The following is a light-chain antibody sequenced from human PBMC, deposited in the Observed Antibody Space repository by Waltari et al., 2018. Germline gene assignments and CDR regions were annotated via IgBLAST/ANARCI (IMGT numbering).Light chain of an antibody. CDR3: NSRDTIGDHVV. CDR2: GKN. CDR1: SLRTYY. J-gene: IGLJ2*01. V-gene: IGLV3-19*01. Sequence: SSELTQDTAVYVALGQTVRITCQGDSLRTYYDSWYQQKPGQAPVLVFYGKNNRPSGIPDRFSDSSSGNTASLIITGTQAEDEAVYYCNSRDTIGDHVVFGGGTKLTVL.